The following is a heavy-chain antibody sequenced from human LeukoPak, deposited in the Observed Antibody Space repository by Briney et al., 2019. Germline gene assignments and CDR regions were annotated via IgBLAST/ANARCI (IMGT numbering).Heavy chain of an antibody. D-gene: IGHD2-2*01. V-gene: IGHV3-21*01. Sequence: GGSLRLSCAASGFTFSSYSMNWVRQAPGKGLEWVSSISSSSSYIYYADSVKGRFTISRDNAKNSLYLQMNSLRAEDTAVYYCARGHSPAGKHPTRGGKPDQSYYFDYWGQGTLVTVSS. CDR2: ISSSSSYI. J-gene: IGHJ4*02. CDR3: ARGHSPAGKHPTRGGKPDQSYYFDY. CDR1: GFTFSSYS.